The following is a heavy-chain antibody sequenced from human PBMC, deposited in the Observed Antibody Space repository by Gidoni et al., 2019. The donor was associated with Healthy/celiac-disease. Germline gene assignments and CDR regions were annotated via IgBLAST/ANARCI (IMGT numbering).Heavy chain of an antibody. Sequence: EVQLVESGGGLVQPGGSLRLSCAASGFTFSSYWMSWVRQAPGKGLEWVAKIKQDGSEKYYVDSVKGRFTISRDNAKNSLYLQMNSLRAEDTAVYYCARDPGIAAAGKGLGPHYWGQGTLVTVSS. CDR1: GFTFSSYW. J-gene: IGHJ4*02. D-gene: IGHD6-13*01. CDR2: IKQDGSEK. CDR3: ARDPGIAAAGKGLGPHY. V-gene: IGHV3-7*01.